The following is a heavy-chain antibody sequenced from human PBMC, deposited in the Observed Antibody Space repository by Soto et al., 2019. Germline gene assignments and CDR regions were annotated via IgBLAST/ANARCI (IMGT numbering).Heavy chain of an antibody. V-gene: IGHV4-34*01. CDR1: GGSFSGSY. CDR2: NNHSGST. Sequence: SETLSLTCEVYGGSFSGSYWSWFRQPPGKGLEWIGENNHSGSTNYNPSPKSRVTISVDTSKNQFSLKLSSVTAADTAVYYCATAGVRGVSGRSYYYYGMDVWGQGTTVTVSS. D-gene: IGHD3-10*01. J-gene: IGHJ6*02. CDR3: ATAGVRGVSGRSYYYYGMDV.